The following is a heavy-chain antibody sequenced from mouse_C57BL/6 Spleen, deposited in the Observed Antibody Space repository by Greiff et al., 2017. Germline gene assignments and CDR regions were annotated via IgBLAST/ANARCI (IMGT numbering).Heavy chain of an antibody. CDR3: ARRSTTVVATDAMDY. V-gene: IGHV1-26*01. D-gene: IGHD1-1*01. CDR2: INPNNGGT. J-gene: IGHJ4*01. Sequence: VQLQQSGPELVKPGASVKISCKASGYTFTDYYMNWVKQSHGKSLEWIGDINPNNGGTSYNQKFKGKATLTVDKSSSTAYMELRSLTSEDSAVYYCARRSTTVVATDAMDYWGQGTSVTVSS. CDR1: GYTFTDYY.